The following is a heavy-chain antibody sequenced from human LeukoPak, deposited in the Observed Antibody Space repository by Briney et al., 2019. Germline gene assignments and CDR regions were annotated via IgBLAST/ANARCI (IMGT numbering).Heavy chain of an antibody. Sequence: SETLSLTCSVSDGSISSYYWSWIRQPPGKGLEWIGYIYYSGSTNYNPSLKSRVTISVDTSKNQFSLKLSSVTAADTAVYYCARVEWELGYFDYWGQGTLVTVSS. V-gene: IGHV4-59*01. CDR1: DGSISSYY. CDR3: ARVEWELGYFDY. D-gene: IGHD1-26*01. J-gene: IGHJ4*02. CDR2: IYYSGST.